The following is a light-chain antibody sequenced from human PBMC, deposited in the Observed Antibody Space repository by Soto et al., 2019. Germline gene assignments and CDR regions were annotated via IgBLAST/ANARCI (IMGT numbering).Light chain of an antibody. CDR2: GAS. CDR3: QHYGSSHRLT. V-gene: IGKV3-20*01. Sequence: EIVLTQSPGTLSLSPGERATLSCRASQSVSRKLAWYQQTRGQAPRLLIYGASNRATGIPDRFSGSGSGADFTLTISRLEPGDFAVYYCQHYGSSHRLTFGGGTKVDI. CDR1: QSVSRK. J-gene: IGKJ4*01.